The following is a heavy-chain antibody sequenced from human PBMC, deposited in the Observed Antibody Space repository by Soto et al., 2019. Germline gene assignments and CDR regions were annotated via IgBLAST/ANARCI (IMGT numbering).Heavy chain of an antibody. CDR1: GFTFSNAW. D-gene: IGHD3-3*01. Sequence: GGSLRPSCAASGFTFSNAWMSWVRQAPGKGLEWVGRIKSKTDGETTDYAAPVTGRFTISRDDSKTTLYLQMNSLKTEDTAVYYCTTFPFRKYYDFWSGSPDYWGQGTLVTVSS. V-gene: IGHV3-15*01. CDR2: IKSKTDGETT. J-gene: IGHJ4*02. CDR3: TTFPFRKYYDFWSGSPDY.